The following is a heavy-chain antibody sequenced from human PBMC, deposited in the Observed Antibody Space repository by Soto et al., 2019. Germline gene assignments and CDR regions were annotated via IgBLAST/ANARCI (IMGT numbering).Heavy chain of an antibody. D-gene: IGHD3-22*01. Sequence: SVKVSCKASGGTFSSYAISWVRQAPGQGLEWMGGIIPIFGTANYAQKFQGRVTITADESTSTAYMELSSLRSEDTAVYYCARAVFRYDSSGPNYYYYYGMDAWGQGTTVTVSS. CDR3: ARAVFRYDSSGPNYYYYYGMDA. V-gene: IGHV1-69*13. J-gene: IGHJ6*02. CDR1: GGTFSSYA. CDR2: IIPIFGTA.